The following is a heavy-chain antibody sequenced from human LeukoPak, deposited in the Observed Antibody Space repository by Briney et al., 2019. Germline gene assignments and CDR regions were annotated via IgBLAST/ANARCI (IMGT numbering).Heavy chain of an antibody. V-gene: IGHV4-59*01. CDR1: GGSISSYY. CDR2: IYYSGST. D-gene: IGHD6-19*01. CDR3: ARGYSSGFDSCDY. Sequence: SETLTLTCTVSGGSISSYYWSWIRQPPGKGLEWIGYIYYSGSTNSNPSLKSRVTISVDTSKNQFSLKLSSVTAADTAVYYCARGYSSGFDSCDYWGQGTLVTVSS. J-gene: IGHJ4*02.